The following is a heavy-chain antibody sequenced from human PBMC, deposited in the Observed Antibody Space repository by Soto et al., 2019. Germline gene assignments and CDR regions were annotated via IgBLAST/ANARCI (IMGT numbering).Heavy chain of an antibody. CDR3: ARALGGPQVYYYYGMDV. Sequence: EVQLVESGGGLVKPGGSLRLSCAASGFTFSSYSMNWVRQAPGKGLEWVSSISSSSSYIYYADSVKGRFTISRDNAKNSLYLQMNSLRAEDTAVYYCARALGGPQVYYYYGMDVWGQGTTVTVSS. CDR2: ISSSSSYI. CDR1: GFTFSSYS. V-gene: IGHV3-21*01. J-gene: IGHJ6*02. D-gene: IGHD2-15*01.